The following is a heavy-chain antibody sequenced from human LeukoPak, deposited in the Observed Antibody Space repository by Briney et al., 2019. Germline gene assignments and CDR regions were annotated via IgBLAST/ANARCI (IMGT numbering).Heavy chain of an antibody. CDR2: ISYDGSNK. Sequence: GGSLRLSCAASGFTFSSYAMHWVRQAPGKGLEWVAVISYDGSNKYYADSVKGRFTISGDNSKNTLYLQMNSLRAEDTAVYYCARDMGYDSSGYYPSDAFDIWGQGTMVTVSS. CDR1: GFTFSSYA. V-gene: IGHV3-30-3*01. CDR3: ARDMGYDSSGYYPSDAFDI. D-gene: IGHD3-22*01. J-gene: IGHJ3*02.